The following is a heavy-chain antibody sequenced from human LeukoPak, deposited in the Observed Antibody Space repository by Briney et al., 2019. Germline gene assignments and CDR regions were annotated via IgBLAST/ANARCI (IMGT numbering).Heavy chain of an antibody. CDR3: ATYMQRSRFDY. CDR1: GFTFSSYV. Sequence: GGSLRLSCAASGFTFSSYVMKWGRHAPGKGLQWVSVIGGVGDNRHYADSVKGRFTISRDNSKNTLYLQMNSLRAEDTAVYYCATYMQRSRFDYWGQGTLVTVSS. CDR2: IGGVGDNR. V-gene: IGHV3-23*01. D-gene: IGHD6-25*01. J-gene: IGHJ4*02.